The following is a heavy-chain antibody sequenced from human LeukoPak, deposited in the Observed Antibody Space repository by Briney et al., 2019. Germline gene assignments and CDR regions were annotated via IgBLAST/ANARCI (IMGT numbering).Heavy chain of an antibody. CDR2: ISYDGSNK. Sequence: GGSLRLSCAASGFTFSSYGMHWVRQAPGKGLEWVAVISYDGSNKYYADSVKGRFTISRDNSKNTLYLQMNSLRAEDTAVYYCAKDRYCSSTSCYALPLPHYYGMDVWGQGTTVTVSS. V-gene: IGHV3-30*18. CDR1: GFTFSSYG. J-gene: IGHJ6*02. D-gene: IGHD2-2*01. CDR3: AKDRYCSSTSCYALPLPHYYGMDV.